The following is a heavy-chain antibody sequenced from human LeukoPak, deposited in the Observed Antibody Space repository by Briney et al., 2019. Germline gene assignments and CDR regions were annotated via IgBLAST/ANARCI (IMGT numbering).Heavy chain of an antibody. V-gene: IGHV1-2*02. CDR2: INPNSGGT. CDR1: GYTFSGYY. Sequence: ASVKVSCKASGYTFSGYYLHWVRQAPGQGLEWMGWINPNSGGTNYAQKFQGRVTMTRDTSITTAYMELSSLRSDDTAVYYCTREDYRGQGTLVTVSS. CDR3: TREDY. J-gene: IGHJ4*02.